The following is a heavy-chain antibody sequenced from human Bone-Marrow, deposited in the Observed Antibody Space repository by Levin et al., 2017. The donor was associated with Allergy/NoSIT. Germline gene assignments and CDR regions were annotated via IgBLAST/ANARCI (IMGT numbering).Heavy chain of an antibody. V-gene: IGHV1-18*01. CDR1: GYTFTTYG. J-gene: IGHJ6*02. CDR2: ISGYNGNT. CDR3: ARDSGTTVAAYGLDV. Sequence: PKASVKVSCKASGYTFTTYGVSWVRQAPGQGLEWMGWISGYNGNTNYAQKVRGRVTLTTDTSTSTAYMELRSLRSDDTATYYCARDSGTTVAAYGLDVWGQGTTVTVSS. D-gene: IGHD4-23*01.